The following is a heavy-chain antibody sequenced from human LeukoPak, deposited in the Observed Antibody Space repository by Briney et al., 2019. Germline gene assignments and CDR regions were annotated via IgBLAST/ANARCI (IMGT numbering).Heavy chain of an antibody. CDR1: GFTFSSYA. CDR3: ARGSSLSY. D-gene: IGHD2/OR15-2a*01. Sequence: GGSLRLSCAGSGFTFSSYAMTWVRQAPGTGLEWVSSISRSDGTTYYADSVKGRFTISRDNSKNTLYLQMNSLRAEDTAVYYCARGSSLSYWGQGTLVTVSS. J-gene: IGHJ4*02. CDR2: ISRSDGTT. V-gene: IGHV3-23*01.